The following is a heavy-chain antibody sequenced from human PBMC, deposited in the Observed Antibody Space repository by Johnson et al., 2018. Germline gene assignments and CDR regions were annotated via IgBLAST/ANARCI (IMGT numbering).Heavy chain of an antibody. CDR3: AKGGRPRIGLRWTYMDV. Sequence: VQLVESGGGLVQPGRSXRLSCAASGFTFGDYAMHWVRQAPGKGLEWVSGISWYSGFTAYSDSVRGRFTISRENTRNSLYSQMKSLGAEDTAFYYCAKGGRPRIGLRWTYMDVWGKGITVTVSS. CDR2: ISWYSGFT. CDR1: GFTFGDYA. V-gene: IGHV3-9*01. J-gene: IGHJ6*03. D-gene: IGHD1-26*01.